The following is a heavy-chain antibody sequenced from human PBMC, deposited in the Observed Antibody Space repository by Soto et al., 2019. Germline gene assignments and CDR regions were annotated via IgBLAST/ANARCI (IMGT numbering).Heavy chain of an antibody. J-gene: IGHJ2*01. Sequence: QVRLQQWGAGLLKPSETLPLTCAVYGGSFSDYYWSWVRQPPGKGLEWIGEINHSGSTNYNPSLKSRVTISVDTSKNQCALKLNCVRAADTAVYYCAREVPSRYFDLWGRGTPVTVSS. CDR2: INHSGST. CDR1: GGSFSDYY. CDR3: AREVPSRYFDL. V-gene: IGHV4-34*01. D-gene: IGHD3-10*01.